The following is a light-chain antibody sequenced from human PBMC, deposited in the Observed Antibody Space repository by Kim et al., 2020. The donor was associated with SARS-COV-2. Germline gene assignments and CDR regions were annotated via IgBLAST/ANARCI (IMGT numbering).Light chain of an antibody. CDR2: DTS. CDR3: QQYHTLPF. V-gene: IGKV1-33*01. Sequence: IQMTQSPSSLSASVGDRVTISCQASQNINNYVNWYQQKPGKAPKLLIYDTSTLETGVPSRFSGSGSGTDFTFTISNLQPEDIATYYCQQYHTLPFFGQGTRLDIK. J-gene: IGKJ5*01. CDR1: QNINNY.